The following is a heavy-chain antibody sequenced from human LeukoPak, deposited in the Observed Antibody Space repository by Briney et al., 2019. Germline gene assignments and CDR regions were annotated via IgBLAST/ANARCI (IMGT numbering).Heavy chain of an antibody. V-gene: IGHV3-74*01. CDR1: EIAFSTYF. CDR3: AKDHYWSIDY. Sequence: GGSLRLSCAASEIAFSTYFFHWVRQTPGEGLVWVAYINPNGIDINYANSVRGRFTISRDNAKNTLYLQMNSLRAEDTGVYYCAKDHYWSIDYWGRGTLVTVSS. CDR2: INPNGIDI. J-gene: IGHJ4*02. D-gene: IGHD3-3*01.